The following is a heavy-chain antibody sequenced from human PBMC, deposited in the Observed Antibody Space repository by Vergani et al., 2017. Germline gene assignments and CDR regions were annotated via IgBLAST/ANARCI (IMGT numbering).Heavy chain of an antibody. V-gene: IGHV4-39*07. CDR3: ARGDTMVRGVDY. D-gene: IGHD3-10*01. CDR2: IYYSGST. J-gene: IGHJ4*02. Sequence: QLQLQESGPGLVKPSETLSLTCTVSGGSISRSSYYWGWIRQPPGRWLEWIGSIYYSGSTDYNPSLKSRVTISVDTSKNQFSRKLSSVTAEDTAVYYCARGDTMVRGVDYWGQGTLVTVSS. CDR1: GGSISRSSYY.